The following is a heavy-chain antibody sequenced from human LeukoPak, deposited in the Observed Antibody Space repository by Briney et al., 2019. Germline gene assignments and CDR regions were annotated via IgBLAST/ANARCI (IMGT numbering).Heavy chain of an antibody. CDR2: IYWDDDK. CDR3: AHSLYGSGSLGY. J-gene: IGHJ4*02. CDR1: GFSLSTSGVG. D-gene: IGHD3-10*01. V-gene: IGHV2-5*02. Sequence: SGPTLVKPTQTLPLTRPFSGFSLSTSGVGVGWIRQPPGKALEWLALIYWDDDKRYSPSLKSRPTITKDTSKNQVVLTMTNMDPVDTATYYCAHSLYGSGSLGYWGQGTLVTVSS.